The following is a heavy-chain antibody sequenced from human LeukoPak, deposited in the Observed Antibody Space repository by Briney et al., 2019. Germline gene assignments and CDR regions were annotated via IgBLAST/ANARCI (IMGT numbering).Heavy chain of an antibody. V-gene: IGHV1-18*01. CDR3: ARDGLTMVRGVKNWFDP. CDR1: GYTFTSYG. D-gene: IGHD3-10*01. CDR2: ISAYNGNT. J-gene: IGHJ5*02. Sequence: GASVTVSCKASGYTFTSYGISWVRQAPGQGLEWMGWISAYNGNTNYAQKLQGRVTMTRDTSTSTVYMELSSLRSEDTAVYYCARDGLTMVRGVKNWFDPWGQGTLVIVSS.